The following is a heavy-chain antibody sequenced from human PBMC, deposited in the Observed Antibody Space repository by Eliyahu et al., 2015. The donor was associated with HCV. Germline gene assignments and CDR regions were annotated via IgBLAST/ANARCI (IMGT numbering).Heavy chain of an antibody. J-gene: IGHJ4*02. D-gene: IGHD3-22*01. Sequence: QVRLVESGGGVVQPGRSLRLSCAASGFTFSSYGMHWVRQAPGKGLEGVAVISYNGAKEYYADSVKGRFTISRDNSKNTLYLRMNSLRGEDTAIYYCAKTYDXSGYPFDHWGQGTLVTVSS. CDR2: ISYNGAKE. CDR1: GFTFSSYG. V-gene: IGHV3-30*18. CDR3: AKTYDXSGYPFDH.